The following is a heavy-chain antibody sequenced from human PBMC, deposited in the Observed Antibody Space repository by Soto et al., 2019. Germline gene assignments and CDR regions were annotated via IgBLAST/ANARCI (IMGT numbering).Heavy chain of an antibody. V-gene: IGHV4-31*03. CDR1: RGSISSGSYY. CDR2: IYHSGST. CDR3: ARVYEGRGKYYWFDP. Sequence: PSETLSLTCTVSRGSISSGSYYWSWVRQVPGKGLEWIGYIYHSGSTHYNPSLKSRATMSVDTFKNQFSLKLTSVTAADTAVYYRARVYEGRGKYYWFDPWGQGTLVTVSS. J-gene: IGHJ5*02. D-gene: IGHD3-22*01.